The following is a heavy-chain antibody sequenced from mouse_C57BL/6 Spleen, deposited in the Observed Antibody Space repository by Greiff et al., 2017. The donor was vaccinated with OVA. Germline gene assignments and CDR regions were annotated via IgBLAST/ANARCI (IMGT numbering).Heavy chain of an antibody. CDR3: ARRNSNYGYYFDY. V-gene: IGHV1-52*01. J-gene: IGHJ2*01. Sequence: QVQLQQPGAELVRPGSSVKLSCKASGYTFTSYWMHWVKQRPIQGLEWIGNIDPSDSETHYNQKFKDKATLTVDKSSSTAYMQLSSLTSEDSAVYYCARRNSNYGYYFDYWGQGTTLTVSS. CDR2: IDPSDSET. CDR1: GYTFTSYW. D-gene: IGHD2-5*01.